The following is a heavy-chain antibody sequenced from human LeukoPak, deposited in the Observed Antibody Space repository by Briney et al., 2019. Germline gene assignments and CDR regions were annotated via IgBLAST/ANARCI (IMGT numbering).Heavy chain of an antibody. V-gene: IGHV4-61*02. CDR2: IYTSGST. Sequence: SQTLSLTCTVSGGSISSGSYYWSWIRQPAGKGLEWIGRIYTSGSTNYNPSLKSRVTISVGTSKNQFSLKLSSVTAADTAVYYCARDSSSWFTSWGNWFDPWGQGTLVTVSS. CDR1: GGSISSGSYY. D-gene: IGHD6-13*01. J-gene: IGHJ5*02. CDR3: ARDSSSWFTSWGNWFDP.